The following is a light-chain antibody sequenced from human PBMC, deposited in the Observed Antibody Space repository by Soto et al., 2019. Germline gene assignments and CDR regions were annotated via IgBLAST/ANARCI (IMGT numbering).Light chain of an antibody. J-gene: IGKJ4*01. CDR2: AAS. CDR3: QHVRSYPLT. CDR1: QGISSF. Sequence: DIQLTQSPTFLSASVGDRVTITCRASQGISSFLAWHQQKPGKAPKLLIYAASTLQSGVPSRFSGSGSGTEFTLTISSLQPEDFATYYCQHVRSYPLTFGGGTKVEVK. V-gene: IGKV1-9*01.